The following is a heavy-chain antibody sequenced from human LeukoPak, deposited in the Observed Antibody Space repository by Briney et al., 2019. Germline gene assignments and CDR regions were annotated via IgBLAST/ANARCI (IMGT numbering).Heavy chain of an antibody. Sequence: PSQTLSLTCTVSGGSISSGGYYWSWIRQHPGKGLEWIGYIYYSGSTYYNPSLKSRVTISVDTSKNQFSLKLSSVTAADTAVYYCARAGSGNYYDSSGLYYYYYYGMDVWGQGTTVTVSS. V-gene: IGHV4-31*03. J-gene: IGHJ6*02. D-gene: IGHD3-22*01. CDR1: GGSISSGGYY. CDR3: ARAGSGNYYDSSGLYYYYYYGMDV. CDR2: IYYSGST.